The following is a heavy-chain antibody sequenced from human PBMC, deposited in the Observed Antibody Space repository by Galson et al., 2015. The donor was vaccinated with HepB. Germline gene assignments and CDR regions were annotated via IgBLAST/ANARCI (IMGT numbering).Heavy chain of an antibody. D-gene: IGHD3-9*01. V-gene: IGHV3-30*18. CDR1: GFSLSNYA. CDR3: AKGGPGGIGMTINRSIGFDP. J-gene: IGHJ5*02. Sequence: SLRLSCASSGFSLSNYAIHWVRQAPGKGLEWMAVISYDGSFRYYSDSVKGRFTVSRDPSRSTLYLQMNSLRVDDTAVYYCAKGGPGGIGMTINRSIGFDPWGQGTLVIVSS. CDR2: ISYDGSFR.